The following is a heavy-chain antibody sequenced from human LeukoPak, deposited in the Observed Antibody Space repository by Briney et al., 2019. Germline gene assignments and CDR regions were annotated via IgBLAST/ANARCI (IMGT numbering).Heavy chain of an antibody. V-gene: IGHV4-59*01. CDR2: IYHTGSI. Sequence: PSETLSLTCTVSGGSISSYYWSWIRQPPGKGLEWIGYIYHTGSINYNPSLKSRVTISVDTSKNQFSLKLSSVTAADTAVYYCARAPSDCSGASCYIFDYWGQGTLVTVSS. CDR1: GGSISSYY. J-gene: IGHJ4*02. D-gene: IGHD2-15*01. CDR3: ARAPSDCSGASCYIFDY.